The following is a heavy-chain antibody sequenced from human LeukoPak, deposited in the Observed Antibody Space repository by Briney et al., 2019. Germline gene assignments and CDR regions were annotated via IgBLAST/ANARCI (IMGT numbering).Heavy chain of an antibody. CDR2: IIPIFGTA. D-gene: IGHD3-22*01. V-gene: IGHV1-69*13. CDR1: GGTFSSYA. Sequence: GASVKVSCKASGGTFSSYAISWARQAPGQGLEWMGGIIPIFGTANYAQKFQGRVTITADESTSTAYMELSSLRSEDTAVYYCASPPYDSSGYFPWDYWGQGTLVTVSS. J-gene: IGHJ4*02. CDR3: ASPPYDSSGYFPWDY.